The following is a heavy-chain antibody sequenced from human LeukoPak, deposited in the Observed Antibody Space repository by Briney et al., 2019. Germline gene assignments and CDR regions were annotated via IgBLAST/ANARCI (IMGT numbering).Heavy chain of an antibody. Sequence: SETLSLTCTVSGGSISSSSYYWGWIRQPPGKGLEWIGSIYYSGSTYYNPSLKSRVTISVDTSKNQLSPKLSSVTAADTAVYHCARQDRAFDSSGYSFGGGMDVWGQGTTVTVSS. J-gene: IGHJ6*02. CDR1: GGSISSSSYY. D-gene: IGHD3-22*01. CDR3: ARQDRAFDSSGYSFGGGMDV. CDR2: IYYSGST. V-gene: IGHV4-39*01.